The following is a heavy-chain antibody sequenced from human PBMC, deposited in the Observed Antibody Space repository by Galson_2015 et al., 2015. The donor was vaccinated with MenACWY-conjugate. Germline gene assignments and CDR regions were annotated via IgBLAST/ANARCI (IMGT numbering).Heavy chain of an antibody. CDR3: ARQLGYSYGYFYFDY. V-gene: IGHV5-51*01. CDR2: IYLGDSDT. CDR1: GYIFTNYW. Sequence: QSGAEVKKPGESLKISCTGSGYIFTNYWIGWMRQMPGKGLELLGIIYLGDSDTRYSPSFQGQVTISADKSISTAYLQWSSLKASDTAMYYCARQLGYSYGYFYFDYWGQGTLVTVSS. J-gene: IGHJ4*02. D-gene: IGHD5-18*01.